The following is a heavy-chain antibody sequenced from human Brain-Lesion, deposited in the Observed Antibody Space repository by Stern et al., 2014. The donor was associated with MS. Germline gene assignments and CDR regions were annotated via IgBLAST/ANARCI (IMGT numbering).Heavy chain of an antibody. D-gene: IGHD2-2*01. J-gene: IGHJ4*02. Sequence: QLVQSGAAVKKPGASVKVSCKASGYTFRSYDITWVRRAHGHGLERMGWMNPYSGNTGYAQKFKGRVSMTSDPSISTVYMELTSLTSDDKAVYFCARAVRNQLLSEYWGQGTLVTVSS. V-gene: IGHV1-8*01. CDR1: GYTFRSYD. CDR3: ARAVRNQLLSEY. CDR2: MNPYSGNT.